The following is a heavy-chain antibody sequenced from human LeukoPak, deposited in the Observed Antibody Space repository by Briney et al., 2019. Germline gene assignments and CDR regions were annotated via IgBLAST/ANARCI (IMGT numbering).Heavy chain of an antibody. CDR1: GFTFSSHW. CDR2: ISISSSTI. J-gene: IGHJ6*03. Sequence: GGSLRLSCAASGFTFSSHWMDWVRQAPGKGLEWLSYISISSSTIYYADSVKGRFTISRDNAKNSLYLQMNSLRDEDTAVYYCARDLRRNMDVWGKGTTVTVSS. CDR3: ARDLRRNMDV. V-gene: IGHV3-48*02.